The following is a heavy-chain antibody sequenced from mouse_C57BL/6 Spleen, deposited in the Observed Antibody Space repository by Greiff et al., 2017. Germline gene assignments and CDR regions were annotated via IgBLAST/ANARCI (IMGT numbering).Heavy chain of an antibody. V-gene: IGHV3-6*01. CDR3: ARAHLLLRRYYFDY. CDR2: ISYDGSN. Sequence: VQLQQSGPGLVKPSQSLSLTCSVTGYSITSGYYWNWIRQFPGNKLEWMGYISYDGSNNYNPSLKNRISITRDTSKNQFFLKLNSVTTEDTATYYCARAHLLLRRYYFDYWGQGTTLTVSS. D-gene: IGHD1-1*01. CDR1: GYSITSGYY. J-gene: IGHJ2*01.